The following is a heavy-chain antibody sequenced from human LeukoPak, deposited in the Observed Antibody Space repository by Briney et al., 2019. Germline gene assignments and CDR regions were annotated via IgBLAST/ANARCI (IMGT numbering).Heavy chain of an antibody. J-gene: IGHJ4*02. V-gene: IGHV3-23*01. D-gene: IGHD3-9*01. CDR2: ISGSGGST. CDR1: GFTFSSYA. Sequence: GGSLRLSCAASGFTFSSYAMSWVRQAPGKGLEWVSAISGSGGSTYYADSVKGRFTISRDNSKNTLYLQMNSLRAEDTAVYYCARDRTIHDYDILTGPPEDWGQGTLVTVSS. CDR3: ARDRTIHDYDILTGPPED.